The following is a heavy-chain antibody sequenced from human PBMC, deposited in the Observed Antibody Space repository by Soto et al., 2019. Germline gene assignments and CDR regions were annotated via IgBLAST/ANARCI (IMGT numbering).Heavy chain of an antibody. J-gene: IGHJ5*02. CDR3: ARDIFWEGLGESNSLDP. CDR2: INVYNGNT. D-gene: IGHD3-16*01. Sequence: QVQLVQSGAEVKRPGASVKVSCKASGYTFTSYGISWVRQAPGQGLEWMGWINVYNGNTNYAQKFQGRVTMTTETHTRTVYMDLMSLRSDDAALSYCARDIFWEGLGESNSLDPWGQGTLVTVS. CDR1: GYTFTSYG. V-gene: IGHV1-18*01.